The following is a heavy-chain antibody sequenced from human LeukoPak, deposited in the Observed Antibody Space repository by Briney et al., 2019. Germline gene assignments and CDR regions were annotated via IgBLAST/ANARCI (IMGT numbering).Heavy chain of an antibody. V-gene: IGHV3-74*01. Sequence: PGGSLRLSCAASGFTFSSNWMHWVRQAPGKGLMWVSRITSDGSTTNYADSVKGRFTISRDNAKNTLYLQMNSLRADDTAVYYCAKSGRNDDSAYYFADNWGQGTLVTVSS. CDR3: AKSGRNDDSAYYFADN. D-gene: IGHD3-22*01. J-gene: IGHJ4*02. CDR2: ITSDGSTT. CDR1: GFTFSSNW.